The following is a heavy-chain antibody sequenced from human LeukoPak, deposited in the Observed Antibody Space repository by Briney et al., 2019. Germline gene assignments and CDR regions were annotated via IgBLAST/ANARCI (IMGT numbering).Heavy chain of an antibody. V-gene: IGHV3-7*01. D-gene: IGHD2-15*01. CDR3: ARDASLYCSGDSCYWAFGH. J-gene: IGHJ4*02. Sequence: GGSLRLSCAASGFTFSNYWMSWVRQAPGKGLEWVANIKQDESKRYFVDSVRGRFTISRDNAKNSLYLQMNSLRAEDTAVYYCARDASLYCSGDSCYWAFGHWGQGTLVTVSS. CDR2: IKQDESKR. CDR1: GFTFSNYW.